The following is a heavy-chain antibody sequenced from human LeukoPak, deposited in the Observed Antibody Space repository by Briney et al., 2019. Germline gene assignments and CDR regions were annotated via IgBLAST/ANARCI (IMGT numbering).Heavy chain of an antibody. CDR3: ARGRRDGYNPYCYFDL. V-gene: IGHV4-61*01. D-gene: IGHD5-24*01. Sequence: PSQTLSLTCTVSGGSISSGSYYWSWIRQPPGKGLEWIGYIYYSGSTNYNPSLKSRVTISVDTSKNQFSLKLSSVTAADTAVYYCARGRRDGYNPYCYFDLWGRRTLVTVSS. J-gene: IGHJ2*01. CDR2: IYYSGST. CDR1: GGSISSGSYY.